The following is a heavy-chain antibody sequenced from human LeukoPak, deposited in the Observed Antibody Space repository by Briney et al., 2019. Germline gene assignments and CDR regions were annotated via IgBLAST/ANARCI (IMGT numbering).Heavy chain of an antibody. D-gene: IGHD6-19*01. J-gene: IGHJ4*02. V-gene: IGHV3-9*01. CDR2: ISWNSGSI. Sequence: PGGSLRLSCAASGFTFDDYAMHWVRQAPGKGLEWVSGISWNSGSIGYADSVKGRFTISRDNAKNSLYLQINSLRAEDTALYYCAKASGYSSGWYPVDYWGQGTLVTVSS. CDR3: AKASGYSSGWYPVDY. CDR1: GFTFDDYA.